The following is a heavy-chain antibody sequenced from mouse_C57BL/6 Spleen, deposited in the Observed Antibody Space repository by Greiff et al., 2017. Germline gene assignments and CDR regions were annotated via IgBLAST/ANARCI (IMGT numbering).Heavy chain of an antibody. CDR3: ARRLGGNYYAMDY. CDR2: ISSGSSTI. V-gene: IGHV5-17*01. J-gene: IGHJ4*01. Sequence: EVQLVESGGGLVKPGGSLKLSCAASGFTFSDYGMHWVRQAPEKGLEWVAYISSGSSTIYYADTVKGRFTISRDNAKNTLFLQMTSLRSEDTAMYYCARRLGGNYYAMDYWGQGTSVTVSS. CDR1: GFTFSDYG.